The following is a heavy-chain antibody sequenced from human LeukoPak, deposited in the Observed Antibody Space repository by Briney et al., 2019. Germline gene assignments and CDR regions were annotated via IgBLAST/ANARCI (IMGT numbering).Heavy chain of an antibody. CDR3: ARDSPYCSSTSCYGYWFDP. V-gene: IGHV4-4*09. J-gene: IGHJ5*02. D-gene: IGHD2-2*01. CDR2: IYTSGST. Sequence: PSETLSLTCTVSGGSISSYYWSWIRQPPGKELEGIGYIYTSGSTNYNPSLKSRVTISVDTSKNQFSLKLSSVTAADTAVYYCARDSPYCSSTSCYGYWFDPWGQGTLVTVSS. CDR1: GGSISSYY.